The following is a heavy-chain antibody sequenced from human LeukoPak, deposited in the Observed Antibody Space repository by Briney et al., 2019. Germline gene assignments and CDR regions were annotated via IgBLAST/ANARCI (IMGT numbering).Heavy chain of an antibody. CDR1: GYIFTNYY. Sequence: PGESLRISCQGSGYIFTNYYIAWVRHKPGKGLEWVGLIYPGESETKDSPSFQGQVSISVDKSISTAYLQLNNLKPADSAIFFCARQGSGWYLPDYWGQGTLVTVSS. CDR3: ARQGSGWYLPDY. V-gene: IGHV5-51*01. CDR2: IYPGESET. D-gene: IGHD6-19*01. J-gene: IGHJ4*02.